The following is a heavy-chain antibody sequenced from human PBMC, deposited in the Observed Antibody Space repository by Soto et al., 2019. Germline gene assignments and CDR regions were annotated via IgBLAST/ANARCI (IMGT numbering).Heavy chain of an antibody. CDR1: GFTFSSYG. CDR3: ARNYDFWSGYVNYGMDV. D-gene: IGHD3-3*01. Sequence: PGGSLRLSCAASGFTFSSYGMHWVRQAPGKGLEWVAVIWYDGSNKYYADSVKGRFTISRDNSKNTLYLQMNSLRAEDTAVYYCARNYDFWSGYVNYGMDVWGQGTTVTVSS. J-gene: IGHJ6*02. CDR2: IWYDGSNK. V-gene: IGHV3-33*01.